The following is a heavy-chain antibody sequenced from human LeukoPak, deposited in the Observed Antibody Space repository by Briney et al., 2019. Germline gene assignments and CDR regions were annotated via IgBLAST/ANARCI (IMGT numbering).Heavy chain of an antibody. Sequence: ASVKVSCKASGYTFTGHYMNWVRRAPEQGLEWMGWIKPKSGATTYAQKLQGRVTMTRDTSINTAYLELSSLTSDDTAIYYCARVREWEEISGAIPDYFDYWGQGTLVTVSS. J-gene: IGHJ4*02. CDR3: ARVREWEEISGAIPDYFDY. CDR1: GYTFTGHY. D-gene: IGHD3-3*01. V-gene: IGHV1-2*02. CDR2: IKPKSGAT.